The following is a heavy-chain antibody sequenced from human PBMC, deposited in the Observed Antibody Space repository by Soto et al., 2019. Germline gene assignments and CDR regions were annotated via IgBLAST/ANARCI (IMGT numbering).Heavy chain of an antibody. Sequence: SETLSLTCTVSGGSISSGGYYWSWIRQHPGKGLEWIGYIYYSGSTYYNPSLKSRVTISVDTSKNQFSLKLSSVTAADTAVYYCARDQRWQQLGNHYFYYGTDVWGQGTTVTVSS. CDR1: GGSISSGGYY. V-gene: IGHV4-31*03. CDR2: IYYSGST. CDR3: ARDQRWQQLGNHYFYYGTDV. J-gene: IGHJ6*02. D-gene: IGHD6-13*01.